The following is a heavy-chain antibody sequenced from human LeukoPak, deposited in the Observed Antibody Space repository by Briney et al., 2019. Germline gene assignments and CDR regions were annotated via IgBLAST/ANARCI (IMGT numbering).Heavy chain of an antibody. CDR2: IGPTGFDR. D-gene: IGHD6-19*01. J-gene: IGHJ4*02. CDR3: ATETSGRHYDY. V-gene: IGHV3-21*06. Sequence: GGSLRLSCTTSGLTFSTSGFNWVRQAPGKGLEWVASIGPTGFDRYHADSIKGRFTISRDNANNFLYLQMDSLRAEDTAVYYCATETSGRHYDYWGQGTLLTVSS. CDR1: GLTFSTSG.